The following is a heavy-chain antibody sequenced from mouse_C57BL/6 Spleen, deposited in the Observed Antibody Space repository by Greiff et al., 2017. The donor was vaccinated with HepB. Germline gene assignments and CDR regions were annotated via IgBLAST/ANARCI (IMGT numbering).Heavy chain of an antibody. CDR1: GYTFTSYW. D-gene: IGHD2-1*01. CDR2: IDPSDSYT. J-gene: IGHJ2*01. V-gene: IGHV1-50*01. CDR3: AGSYGNYSFDY. Sequence: VQLQQPGAELVKPGASVKLSCKASGYTFTSYWMQWVKQRPGQGLEWIGEIDPSDSYTNYNQKFKGKATLTVDTSSSTAYMQLSSLTSEDSAVYYCAGSYGNYSFDYWGQGTTLTVSS.